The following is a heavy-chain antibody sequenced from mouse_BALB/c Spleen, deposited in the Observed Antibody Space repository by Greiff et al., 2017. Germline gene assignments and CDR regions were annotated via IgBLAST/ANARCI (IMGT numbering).Heavy chain of an antibody. J-gene: IGHJ2*01. CDR2: INPSSGYT. Sequence: QVQLQQSGAELARPGASVKMSCKASGYTFTSYTMHWVKQRPGQGLEWIGYINPSSGYTNYNQKFKDKATLTADKSSSTAYMQLSSLTSEDSAVYYCARKVYDVYYFDYWGQGTTLTVSS. CDR1: GYTFTSYT. CDR3: ARKVYDVYYFDY. D-gene: IGHD2-12*01. V-gene: IGHV1-4*01.